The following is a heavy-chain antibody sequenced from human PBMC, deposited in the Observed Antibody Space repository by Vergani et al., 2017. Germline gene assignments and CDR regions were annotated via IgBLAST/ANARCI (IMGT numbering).Heavy chain of an antibody. CDR1: GGSFSGYY. V-gene: IGHV4-34*01. Sequence: QVQLQQWGAGLLKPSETLSLTCAVYGGSFSGYYWSWIRQPPGKGLEWIGEINHSGSTNYNPSLKSRVTISVDTSKNQFSLKLSSVTAADTAVYYCARGVPRDYYGSSGYYYDYWGQGTLVTVSS. CDR3: ARGVPRDYYGSSGYYYDY. D-gene: IGHD3-22*01. CDR2: INHSGST. J-gene: IGHJ4*02.